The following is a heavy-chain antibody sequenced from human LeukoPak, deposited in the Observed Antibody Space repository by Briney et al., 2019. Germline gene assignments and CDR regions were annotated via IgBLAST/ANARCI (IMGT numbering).Heavy chain of an antibody. CDR2: IYHSGTT. D-gene: IGHD3-9*01. CDR3: ARLPTGYPNWFDP. Sequence: SETLSLTCAVSGGSIISSSYNWGWIRQPPGKGLEWIGTIYHSGTTYYSPSLKSRVTISVDTSKNQFFLKLSSVTAADTAVYYCARLPTGYPNWFDPWGQGSLVTVSS. CDR1: GGSIISSSYN. J-gene: IGHJ5*02. V-gene: IGHV4-39*01.